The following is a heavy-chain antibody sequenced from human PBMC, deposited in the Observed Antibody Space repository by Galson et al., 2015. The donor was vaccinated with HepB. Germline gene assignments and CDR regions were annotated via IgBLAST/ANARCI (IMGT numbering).Heavy chain of an antibody. J-gene: IGHJ4*02. CDR2: IVPILNMS. V-gene: IGHV1-69*02. D-gene: IGHD3-3*01. CDR1: GDTFNHYT. Sequence: SVKVSCKASGDTFNHYTFTWVRQAPGLGLEWMGRIVPILNMSNYAQNFQGRLTLTADKSTSTAYMELRSLRSEDAAVYYCASAEWPGPYYFDFWGQGALVTVSS. CDR3: ASAEWPGPYYFDF.